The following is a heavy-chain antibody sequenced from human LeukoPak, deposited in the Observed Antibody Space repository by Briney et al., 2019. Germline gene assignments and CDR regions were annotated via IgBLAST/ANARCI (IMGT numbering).Heavy chain of an antibody. J-gene: IGHJ4*02. CDR1: GFTFRDYW. D-gene: IGHD6-13*01. V-gene: IGHV3-74*01. CDR2: LHSDGSNT. CDR3: ARLSGYSSIDY. Sequence: GGSLRLSCAASGFTFRDYWMHWVRQAPGKGLVWVSRLHSDGSNTTYADSVKGRFTISRDNAKNTLCLQMNSLRAEDTAVYYCARLSGYSSIDYWGQGALVTVSS.